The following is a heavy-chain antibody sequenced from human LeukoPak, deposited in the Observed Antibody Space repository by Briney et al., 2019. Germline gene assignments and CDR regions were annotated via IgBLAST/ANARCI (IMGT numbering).Heavy chain of an antibody. Sequence: GGSLRLSCAASGFTFSSYGMHWVRQAPGKGLEWVAVISYDGSNKYYAGSVKGRFTISRDNSKNTLYLQMSSLRAEDTAVYYCAKQGYSYGTHTGIDYWGQGTLVTVSS. V-gene: IGHV3-30*18. CDR2: ISYDGSNK. CDR1: GFTFSSYG. D-gene: IGHD5-18*01. CDR3: AKQGYSYGTHTGIDY. J-gene: IGHJ4*02.